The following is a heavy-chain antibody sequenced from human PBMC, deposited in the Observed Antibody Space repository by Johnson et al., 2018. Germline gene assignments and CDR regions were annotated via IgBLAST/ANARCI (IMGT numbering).Heavy chain of an antibody. D-gene: IGHD4-17*01. V-gene: IGHV3-21*01. Sequence: EVQLVESGGGVVQPGRSLRLSCAASGFTFSSYSMNWVRQAPGKGLEWVSSISSSSSYIYYADSVKGRFTIPRDNAKNSLYLQMNSLRAEDTAVYYCARWDYGDYVDYYYYMDVWGKGTTVTVSS. CDR1: GFTFSSYS. CDR3: ARWDYGDYVDYYYYMDV. J-gene: IGHJ6*03. CDR2: ISSSSSYI.